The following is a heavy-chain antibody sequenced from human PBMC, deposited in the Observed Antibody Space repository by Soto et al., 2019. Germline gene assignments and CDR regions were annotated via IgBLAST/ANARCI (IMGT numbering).Heavy chain of an antibody. D-gene: IGHD1-26*01. J-gene: IGHJ6*02. CDR2: IYYSGST. V-gene: IGHV4-59*01. Sequence: QVQLQESGPGLVKPSETLSLTCTVSGGSISGYCWSWIRQPPGKGLEWMGYIYYSGSTNYNPSLKSRVTLSVDTSKNQFSLKMSSVTAADTAMYYCARAYYTKGHYYYYYGMDVWGQGTTVTVSS. CDR3: ARAYYTKGHYYYYYGMDV. CDR1: GGSISGYC.